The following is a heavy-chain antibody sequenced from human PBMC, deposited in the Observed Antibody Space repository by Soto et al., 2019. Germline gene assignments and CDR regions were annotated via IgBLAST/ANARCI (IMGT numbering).Heavy chain of an antibody. CDR1: GFTCSSYD. Sequence: GESLNISCAASGFTCSSYDMSWVRQAPGKGLEWVSYISSSSSTTYYADSVKGRFTISRHNSKNTLYLQRNSLRAEDTAVYYCARALPPGVNDWYSSGWYAGNWFDPWGQGTLVTVSS. D-gene: IGHD6-19*01. V-gene: IGHV3-48*01. CDR2: ISSSSSTT. CDR3: ARALPPGVNDWYSSGWYAGNWFDP. J-gene: IGHJ5*02.